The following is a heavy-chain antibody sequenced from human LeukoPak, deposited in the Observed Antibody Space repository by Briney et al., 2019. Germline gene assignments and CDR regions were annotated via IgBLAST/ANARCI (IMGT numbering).Heavy chain of an antibody. CDR2: IRSKAYGGTT. D-gene: IGHD5-18*01. J-gene: IGHJ4*02. CDR1: GFTFGDYA. CDR3: TRGGYSYGYEMDY. Sequence: PGGSVRLSCTASGFTFGDYAMSWVRQAPGKGLEWVGFIRSKAYGGTTEYAASVKGRFTISRDDSESIAYLQMNSLKTEDTAVYYCTRGGYSYGYEMDYWGQGTLVTVSS. V-gene: IGHV3-49*04.